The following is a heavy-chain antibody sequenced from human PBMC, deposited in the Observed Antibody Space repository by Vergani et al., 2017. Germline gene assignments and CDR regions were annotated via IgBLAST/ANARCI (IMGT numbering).Heavy chain of an antibody. CDR3: ARGKEYCSGGSCYGGEMDY. V-gene: IGHV1-69*12. J-gene: IGHJ4*02. CDR2: IIPIFGTE. D-gene: IGHD2-15*01. CDR1: GGTFSSYA. Sequence: QVQLVQSGAEVKKPGSSVKVSCKASGGTFSSYAISWVRQAPGQGLEWMGGIIPIFGTENYAQKFQGRVTITADESTSTAYMELSSLRSEDTAVYYCARGKEYCSGGSCYGGEMDYWGQGTLVTVSS.